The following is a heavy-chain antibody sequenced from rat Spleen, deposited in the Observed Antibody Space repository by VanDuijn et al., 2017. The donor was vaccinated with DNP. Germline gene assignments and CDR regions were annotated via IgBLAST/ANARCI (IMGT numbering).Heavy chain of an antibody. CDR3: TSYYSGDFHY. V-gene: IGHV2S63*01. J-gene: IGHJ2*01. D-gene: IGHD1-1*01. CDR2: IWTGGST. Sequence: EVQLEESGPGLVQPSQTLSLTCTVSGFSLMDYSVHWVRQPPGKGLEWMGIIWTGGSTDYNSALKSRLSISRDTSKSQVFLKMNSLQTEDTAIYYCTSYYSGDFHYWGQGVMVTVSS. CDR1: GFSLMDYS.